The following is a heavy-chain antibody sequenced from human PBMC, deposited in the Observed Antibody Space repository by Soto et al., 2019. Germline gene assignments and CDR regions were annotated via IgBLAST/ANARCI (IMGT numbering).Heavy chain of an antibody. V-gene: IGHV1-69*06. Sequence: QVQLVQSEAEVKKPGSSVRVSCKASGGTFSSYAISWVRQAPGQGLEWMGHSIPMLGTTTYAQKFLGRVTITADTSTSTAYMELSSLTSPDTAIYFCAREVYTSSSIYSVLDSWCQGTRVTVPS. J-gene: IGHJ4*02. CDR1: GGTFSSYA. D-gene: IGHD6-6*01. CDR2: SIPMLGTT. CDR3: AREVYTSSSIYSVLDS.